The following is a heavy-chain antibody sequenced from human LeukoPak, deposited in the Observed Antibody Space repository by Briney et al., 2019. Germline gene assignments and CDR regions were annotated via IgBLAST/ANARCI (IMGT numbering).Heavy chain of an antibody. CDR2: INQDGSEK. J-gene: IGHJ4*02. CDR3: ARALGAYAAF. Sequence: GGSLRLSCEASGFTFSSYWMSWVRQAPEKGLEWVANINQDGSEKYYVDSVKGRFTISRDNAKNSLYLQTNSLRADDTAVYYCARALGAYAAFWGQGTLVTVSS. D-gene: IGHD5-12*01. CDR1: GFTFSSYW. V-gene: IGHV3-7*03.